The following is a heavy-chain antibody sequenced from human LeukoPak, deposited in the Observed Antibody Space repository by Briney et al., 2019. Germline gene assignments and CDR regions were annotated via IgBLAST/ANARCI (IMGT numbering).Heavy chain of an antibody. CDR2: IYTSGST. CDR1: GGSISSGSYY. CDR3: ARGIVVVPAAITDWFDP. V-gene: IGHV4-61*02. D-gene: IGHD2-2*02. J-gene: IGHJ5*02. Sequence: PSQTLSLTCTVSGGSISSGSYYWSWIRQPAGKGLEWIGRIYTSGSTNYNPSLKSRVTISVDTSKNQFSLKLSSVTAADTAVYYCARGIVVVPAAITDWFDPWGQGTLVTVSS.